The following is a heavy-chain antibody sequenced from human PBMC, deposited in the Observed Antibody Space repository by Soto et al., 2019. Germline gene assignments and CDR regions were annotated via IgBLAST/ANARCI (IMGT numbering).Heavy chain of an antibody. V-gene: IGHV4-38-2*02. J-gene: IGHJ4*02. Sequence: XETLSLTCTVAGHSINSDYYWGWIRQPPVKGLEWIGSIYPGGGTYYNPSLKSRVTISIDTSKNQFSLRLTSVTAADTAMYYCARKGYYPSGRINLFDYSGQGTLVTVSS. D-gene: IGHD3-10*01. CDR3: ARKGYYPSGRINLFDY. CDR2: IYPGGGT. CDR1: GHSINSDYY.